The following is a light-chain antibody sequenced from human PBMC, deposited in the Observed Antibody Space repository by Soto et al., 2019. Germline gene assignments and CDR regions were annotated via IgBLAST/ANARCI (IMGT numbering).Light chain of an antibody. V-gene: IGKV3-11*01. CDR1: QSVSRF. CDR3: QQRGIWPPIT. J-gene: IGKJ5*01. Sequence: ETVLTQSPATLSLSPGERATLSCRASQSVSRFLAWYQQKPGQAPRLLIYDASNRATGIPARFSGSGSGTDFTLTISSLEPEDFAVYYCQQRGIWPPITFGQGTRLDMK. CDR2: DAS.